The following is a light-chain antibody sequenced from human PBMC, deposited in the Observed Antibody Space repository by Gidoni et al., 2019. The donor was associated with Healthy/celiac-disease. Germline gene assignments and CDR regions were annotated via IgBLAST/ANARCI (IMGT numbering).Light chain of an antibody. CDR2: AAS. Sequence: DRQMTQAPSSLSASVGDRVTSTCRASPSISSYLNWYQQKPGKAHKLLIYAASGLQSGVPSRFSGSVSGTDFTLTISSLQPECFATYYCQQSYSTPLTFXGXTKVEIK. V-gene: IGKV1-39*01. J-gene: IGKJ4*01. CDR3: QQSYSTPLT. CDR1: PSISSY.